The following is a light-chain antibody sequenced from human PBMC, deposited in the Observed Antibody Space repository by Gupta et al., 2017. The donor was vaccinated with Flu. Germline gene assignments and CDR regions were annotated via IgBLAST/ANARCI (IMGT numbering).Light chain of an antibody. CDR3: PVWHSSEDLL. CDR2: YNK. Sequence: SFVLTQPPSVSVAPGQTAKISCTEHNIEYKNVHWYQQKSGPAPVLVFSYNKRRAAGIPGRFGGSNCGATATLTITRDEPGDDDYYYCPVWHSSEDLLFGGGTKLTVL. V-gene: IGLV3-21*02. CDR1: NIEYKN. J-gene: IGLJ2*01.